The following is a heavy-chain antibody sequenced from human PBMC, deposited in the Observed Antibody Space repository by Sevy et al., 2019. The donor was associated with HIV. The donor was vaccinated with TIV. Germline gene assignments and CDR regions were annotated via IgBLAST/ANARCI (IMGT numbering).Heavy chain of an antibody. Sequence: GESLKISCKGSGYSFTSYWIGWVRQMPGKGLEWMGIIYPGDCDTRYSPSFQGQVTISADKSISTAYLQWSSLKASDTAMCYCAASLGIAAAGTLSLDVWGQGTTVTVSS. CDR2: IYPGDCDT. CDR1: GYSFTSYW. CDR3: AASLGIAAAGTLSLDV. V-gene: IGHV5-51*01. D-gene: IGHD6-13*01. J-gene: IGHJ6*02.